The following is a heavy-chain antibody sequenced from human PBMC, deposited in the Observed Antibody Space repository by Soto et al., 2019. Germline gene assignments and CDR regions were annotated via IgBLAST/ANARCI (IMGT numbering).Heavy chain of an antibody. D-gene: IGHD2-2*01. CDR2: IIPIFGTA. CDR1: GGTFSSYA. V-gene: IGHV1-69*06. CDR3: AREGIRLVVPAATDYYYYGMDV. Sequence: SVKVSCKASGGTFSSYAISWVRQAPGQGLEWMGGIIPIFGTANYAQKFQGRVTITADKSTSTAYMELSSLRSEDTAVYYCAREGIRLVVPAATDYYYYGMDVWG. J-gene: IGHJ6*02.